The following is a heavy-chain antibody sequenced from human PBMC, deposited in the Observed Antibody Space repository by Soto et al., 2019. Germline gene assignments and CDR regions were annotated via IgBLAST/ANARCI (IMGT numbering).Heavy chain of an antibody. CDR1: GGSISSGTYY. Sequence: SETLYLTSTVSGGSISSGTYYWSWFRQLPSECLEWIGYIYHSGRSYYNLSLKSRATLSVDTSKNQFSLNLSSVTAADTAVYYCARGAPDSSCGIWGPGTMVT. J-gene: IGHJ3*02. V-gene: IGHV4-31*03. CDR3: ARGAPDSSCGI. CDR2: IYHSGRS. D-gene: IGHD2-15*01.